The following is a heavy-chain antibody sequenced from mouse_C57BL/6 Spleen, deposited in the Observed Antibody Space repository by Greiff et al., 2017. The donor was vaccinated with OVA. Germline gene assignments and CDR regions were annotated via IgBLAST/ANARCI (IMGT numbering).Heavy chain of an antibody. Sequence: QVQLQQPGAELVMPGASVKLSCKASGYTFTSYWMHWVKQRPGQGLEWIGEIDPSDSYTNYNQKFKGKSTLTVDKSSRTAYMQLSSLTSEDSAVYYCARRANWGYWYFDVWGTGTTVTVSS. CDR3: ARRANWGYWYFDV. J-gene: IGHJ1*03. CDR1: GYTFTSYW. CDR2: IDPSDSYT. V-gene: IGHV1-69*01. D-gene: IGHD4-1*01.